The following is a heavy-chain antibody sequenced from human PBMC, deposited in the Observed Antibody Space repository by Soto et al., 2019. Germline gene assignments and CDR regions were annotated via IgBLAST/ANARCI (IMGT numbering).Heavy chain of an antibody. CDR1: GFTFSSQW. V-gene: IGHV3-74*03. J-gene: IGHJ4*02. CDR2: INSDGSRI. CDR3: VREIR. Sequence: EVQLVESGGGLVQPGGSLRLSCAASGFTFSSQWMYWVRQSPGKGPVWVSYINSDGSRIAYADSVKGRFTISRDNAKNTLYLQMNSLRVEDTAVYYCVREIRWGRGTLVTVSS.